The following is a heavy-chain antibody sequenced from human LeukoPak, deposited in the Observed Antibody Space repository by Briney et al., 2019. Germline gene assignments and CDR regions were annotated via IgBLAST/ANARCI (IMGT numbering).Heavy chain of an antibody. CDR3: ARRSGYDYYYYGMDV. Sequence: GGSLRLSCAASGFTFSNYGMHWVRQAPGKGLEWVSYISSSGSTIYYADSVKGRFTISRDNAKNSLYLQMNSLRAEDTAVYYCARRSGYDYYYYGMDVWGQGTTVTVSS. V-gene: IGHV3-48*04. D-gene: IGHD5-12*01. J-gene: IGHJ6*02. CDR1: GFTFSNYG. CDR2: ISSSGSTI.